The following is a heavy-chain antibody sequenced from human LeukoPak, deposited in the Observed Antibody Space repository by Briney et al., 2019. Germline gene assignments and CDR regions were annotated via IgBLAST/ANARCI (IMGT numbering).Heavy chain of an antibody. CDR1: GFTFSNYN. J-gene: IGHJ4*02. CDR2: ISSSSNII. CDR3: ARDFAREFTIDY. D-gene: IGHD3-10*01. V-gene: IGHV3-48*01. Sequence: GGSLRLSCAASGFTFSNYNMNWVRQPPGKGLQGGSYISSSSNIIYYADSVKGRFTISRDNAKNSLFLQMNSLRAEDTAVYYCARDFAREFTIDYWGQGTLVTVSS.